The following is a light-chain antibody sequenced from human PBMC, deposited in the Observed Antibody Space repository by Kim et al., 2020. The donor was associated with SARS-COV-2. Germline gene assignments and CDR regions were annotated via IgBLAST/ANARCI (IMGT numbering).Light chain of an antibody. Sequence: VSPGQTASITCSGNKLGDKYACWYQQKPGQSPVLVIYQDGKRPSGIPERFSGYSSGNTATLTISGTQAMDEADYYCQAWDSSTWVFGGGTQLTVL. CDR2: QDG. CDR3: QAWDSSTWV. J-gene: IGLJ3*02. CDR1: KLGDKY. V-gene: IGLV3-1*01.